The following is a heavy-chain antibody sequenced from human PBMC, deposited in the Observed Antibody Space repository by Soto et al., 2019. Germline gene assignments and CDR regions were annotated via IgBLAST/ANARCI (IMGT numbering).Heavy chain of an antibody. J-gene: IGHJ6*03. D-gene: IGHD2-15*01. CDR1: GYTFTSYG. Sequence: ASVKVSCKASGYTFTSYGISWVRQAPGQGLEWMGWISAYNGNTNYAQKLQGRVTMTTDTSTSTAYMELRSLRSDDTAVYYCARSVKDIVVVVAASQSGYYYYMDVWGKGTTVTVSS. V-gene: IGHV1-18*01. CDR2: ISAYNGNT. CDR3: ARSVKDIVVVVAASQSGYYYYMDV.